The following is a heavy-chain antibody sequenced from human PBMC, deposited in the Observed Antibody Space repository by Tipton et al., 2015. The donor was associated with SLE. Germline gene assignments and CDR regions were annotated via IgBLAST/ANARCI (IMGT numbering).Heavy chain of an antibody. J-gene: IGHJ2*01. CDR2: FYPGGTT. CDR3: ARGVRIAVVKGWYFDL. D-gene: IGHD6-19*01. V-gene: IGHV4-4*07. CDR1: GDSISNYY. Sequence: TLSLTCTVSGDSISNYYWSWFRPSAGKGLEWMGRFYPGGTTSYNPSFKSRVTMSADTSKNQFSLKLNSVTAADTAVYYCARGVRIAVVKGWYFDLWGRGTLVTVSS.